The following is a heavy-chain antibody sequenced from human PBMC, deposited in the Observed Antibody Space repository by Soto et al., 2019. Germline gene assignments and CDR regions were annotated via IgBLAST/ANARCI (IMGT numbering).Heavy chain of an antibody. V-gene: IGHV3-30*18. CDR2: ISYDGSHK. J-gene: IGHJ6*02. CDR3: AKDVNPESYYYYGLDF. Sequence: QVQLVESGGGVVQPGRSLRLSCAASGFDFSRHGMHWVRQAPGKGLEWVAVISYDGSHKDYADSVKGRFSISRDISKNTLYLQMNSLTIEDTAVYHCAKDVNPESYYYYGLDFWGQGTAVTVSS. CDR1: GFDFSRHG.